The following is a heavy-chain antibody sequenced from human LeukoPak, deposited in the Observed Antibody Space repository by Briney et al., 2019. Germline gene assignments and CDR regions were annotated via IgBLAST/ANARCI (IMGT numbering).Heavy chain of an antibody. V-gene: IGHV4-39*07. CDR1: GGSISSSSYY. J-gene: IGHJ4*02. CDR2: IYYSGST. Sequence: SETLSLTCTVSGGSISSSSYYLGWVRQPPGKGLGGIGSIYYSGSTYYNPSLKSRVTISVDTSKNQFSLKLSSVTAADTAVYYCAKVLGYSYPIDYWGQGTLVTVSS. D-gene: IGHD5-18*01. CDR3: AKVLGYSYPIDY.